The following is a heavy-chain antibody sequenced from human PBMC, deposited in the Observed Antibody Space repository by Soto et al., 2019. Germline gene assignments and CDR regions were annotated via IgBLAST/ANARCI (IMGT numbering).Heavy chain of an antibody. J-gene: IGHJ6*02. D-gene: IGHD2-8*01. Sequence: QVQLVESGGGVVQPGRSLRLSCAASGFTFSSYAMHWVRQAPGKGLEWVAVISYDGSNKYYADSVKGRFTISRDNSKNTLYLQMNSLRAEDTAVYYCARSVRALYYYGMDVWGQGTTVTVSS. CDR2: ISYDGSNK. CDR3: ARSVRALYYYGMDV. CDR1: GFTFSSYA. V-gene: IGHV3-30-3*01.